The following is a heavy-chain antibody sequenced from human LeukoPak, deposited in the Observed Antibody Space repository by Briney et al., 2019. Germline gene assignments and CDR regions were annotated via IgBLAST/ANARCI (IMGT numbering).Heavy chain of an antibody. CDR3: ASGDSSGWYASPDFDY. CDR2: IWYDGSNK. J-gene: IGHJ4*02. CDR1: GFTFSSFA. D-gene: IGHD6-19*01. Sequence: GGSLRLSCAASGFTFSSFAMHWVRQAPGKGLEWVAVIWYDGSNKYYADSVKGRFTISRDNSKNTLYLQMNSLRAEDTAVYYCASGDSSGWYASPDFDYWGQGTLVTVSS. V-gene: IGHV3-33*08.